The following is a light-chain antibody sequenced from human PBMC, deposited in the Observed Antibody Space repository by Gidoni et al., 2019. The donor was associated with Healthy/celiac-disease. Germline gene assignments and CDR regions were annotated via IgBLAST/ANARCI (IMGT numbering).Light chain of an antibody. Sequence: EIQSTQSPSSLSASVEDRDTITCRASQSISSYLNWYQQKPGKAPKLLIYAASSLQSGVPSRFSGSGSGTDFTLTISSLQPEDFATYYCQQSYSTPLTFGGGTKVEIK. CDR2: AAS. CDR3: QQSYSTPLT. V-gene: IGKV1-39*01. J-gene: IGKJ4*02. CDR1: QSISSY.